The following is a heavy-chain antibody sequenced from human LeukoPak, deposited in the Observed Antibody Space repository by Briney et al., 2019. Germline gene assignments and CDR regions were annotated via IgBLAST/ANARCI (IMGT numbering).Heavy chain of an antibody. J-gene: IGHJ4*02. CDR1: GFTFSTYG. D-gene: IGHD1-26*01. Sequence: GGSLRLSCAASGFTFSTYGMSWVRQAPGKGLEWVSTISGSSDRIYYTDSLKGRFTISRDNSKNTLYLQMNSLRAEDTAVYYCAVIEWDLGYWGQGTLVTVSS. V-gene: IGHV3-23*01. CDR2: ISGSSDRI. CDR3: AVIEWDLGY.